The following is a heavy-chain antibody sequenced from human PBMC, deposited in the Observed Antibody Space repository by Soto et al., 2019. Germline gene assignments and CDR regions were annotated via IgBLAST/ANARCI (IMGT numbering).Heavy chain of an antibody. CDR2: VYSTGGV. Sequence: QLQLHESGPGLVKPSETLSLTCNVSGDSIGRFYWSWIRQSAGKGLEWIGRVYSTGGVTYNPALKGRVTISLDRSNNHVSLEMNSVTAADTAVYFCARDLSGTGLDSWSPGTRVSVSS. CDR3: ARDLSGTGLDS. J-gene: IGHJ6*02. V-gene: IGHV4-4*07. D-gene: IGHD1-26*01. CDR1: GDSIGRFY.